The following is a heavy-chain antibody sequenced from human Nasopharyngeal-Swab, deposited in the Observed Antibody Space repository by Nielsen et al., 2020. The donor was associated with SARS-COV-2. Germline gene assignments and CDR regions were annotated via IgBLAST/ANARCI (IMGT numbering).Heavy chain of an antibody. CDR3: AGDAAIGYYFDY. D-gene: IGHD2-2*02. CDR2: IIPILGIA. V-gene: IGHV1-69*04. Sequence: SVKVSCKASGGTFSSYAISWVRQAPGQGLEWMGRIIPILGIANYAQKFQGRVTITADKSTSTAHMELSSLRSEDTAVYYCAGDAAIGYYFDYWGQGTLVTVSS. CDR1: GGTFSSYA. J-gene: IGHJ4*02.